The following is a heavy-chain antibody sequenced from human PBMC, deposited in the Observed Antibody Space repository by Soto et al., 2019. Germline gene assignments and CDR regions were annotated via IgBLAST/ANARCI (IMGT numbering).Heavy chain of an antibody. CDR3: AKEVYDCRGGSCWRSVDY. J-gene: IGHJ4*02. Sequence: EVQLLESGGGLVQPGGSLRLSCAASGFTISDSAMNWVRQAPGKGLEWVSGIRGSGTTTYYADSVKGRFTISRDNSKSTLYLQMNSVTVEDTVVYYCAKEVYDCRGGSCWRSVDYWGQGTLVTVSS. CDR1: GFTISDSA. CDR2: IRGSGTTT. D-gene: IGHD2-15*01. V-gene: IGHV3-23*01.